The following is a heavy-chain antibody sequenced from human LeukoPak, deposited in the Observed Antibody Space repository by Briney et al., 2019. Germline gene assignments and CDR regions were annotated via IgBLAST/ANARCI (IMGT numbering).Heavy chain of an antibody. V-gene: IGHV3-21*01. D-gene: IGHD1-1*01. Sequence: GGSLRLSCAASGFTFSSYSMNWVRQAPGKGLEWVSSISSSSSYIYYADSVKGRFTISRDNAKNSLYLQMNSLRAEDTAVYYCATLEVGRPHEVWGQGTTVTVSS. J-gene: IGHJ6*02. CDR3: ATLEVGRPHEV. CDR1: GFTFSSYS. CDR2: ISSSSSYI.